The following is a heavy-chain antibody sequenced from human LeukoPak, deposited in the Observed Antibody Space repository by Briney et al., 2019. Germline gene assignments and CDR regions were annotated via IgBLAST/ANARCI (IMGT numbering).Heavy chain of an antibody. D-gene: IGHD4-23*01. J-gene: IGHJ3*02. V-gene: IGHV4-59*08. CDR3: AGRGSNSGTFDI. CDR2: IYYSGNI. Sequence: SETLSLTCAVSGGSISPYYWSWIRQPPGKGLEWIGYIYYSGNINYNPSLKSRVTISVDTSKNQFSLNLASLTAADTALYYCAGRGSNSGTFDIWGPGTFVTVSS. CDR1: GGSISPYY.